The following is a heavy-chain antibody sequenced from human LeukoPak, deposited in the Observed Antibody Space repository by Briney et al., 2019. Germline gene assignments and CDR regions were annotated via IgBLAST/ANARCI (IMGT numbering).Heavy chain of an antibody. CDR3: ARFSPRAMGNYLDF. D-gene: IGHD7-27*01. V-gene: IGHV4-4*09. J-gene: IGHJ4*02. Sequence: SETLSLTCTVSGGSISSYYWSWIRQPPGKGLEWIGCIYPRGSTYYNPSLKSRVILSLDKSANQFSLNLSSVTAADAAVYYCARFSPRAMGNYLDFWGQGTLVTVSS. CDR1: GGSISSYY. CDR2: IYPRGST.